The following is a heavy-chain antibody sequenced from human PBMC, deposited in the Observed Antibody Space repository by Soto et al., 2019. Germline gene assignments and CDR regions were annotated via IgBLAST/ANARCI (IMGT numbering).Heavy chain of an antibody. CDR3: ASGVWSSTPPMGYYFYYGLDV. J-gene: IGHJ6*02. V-gene: IGHV1-18*04. CDR1: GYTFTNYG. D-gene: IGHD3-16*01. CDR2: ISTYNGDT. Sequence: QVQLVQSGAAVKKPGASVKVSCKASGYTFTNYGINWVRLAPGQGLEWMGWISTYNGDTHYAQKMPGRVTFTTDTSATTAYMELRSLRSDDSAVYYCASGVWSSTPPMGYYFYYGLDVWGQGTTVTVSS.